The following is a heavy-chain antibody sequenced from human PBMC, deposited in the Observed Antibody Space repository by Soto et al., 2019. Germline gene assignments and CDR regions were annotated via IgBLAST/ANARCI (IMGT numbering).Heavy chain of an antibody. CDR3: AREAPETTYYYYGMDV. CDR1: GGSISSGDYY. J-gene: IGHJ6*02. D-gene: IGHD4-17*01. Sequence: SEALSLTCTVSGGSISSGDYYWSWIRQPPGKGLEWIGYIYYSGSTYYNPSLKSRVTISVDTSKNQFSLKLSSVTAADTAVYYCAREAPETTYYYYGMDVWGQGTTVTVSS. V-gene: IGHV4-30-4*01. CDR2: IYYSGST.